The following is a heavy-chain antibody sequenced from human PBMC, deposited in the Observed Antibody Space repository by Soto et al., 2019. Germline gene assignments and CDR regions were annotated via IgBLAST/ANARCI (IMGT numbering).Heavy chain of an antibody. CDR2: IKKDGSEI. J-gene: IGHJ4*02. Sequence: VQLVESGGGVVQPGRSLRRSCAASGFTFSSYAMHWVRQAPGKGLEWVASIKKDGSEIHYVDSVRGRFTISRDNARNSLFLQMNSLRVEDTAVYYCAREAYWGQGTLVTVSS. CDR1: GFTFSSYA. CDR3: AREAY. V-gene: IGHV3-7*03.